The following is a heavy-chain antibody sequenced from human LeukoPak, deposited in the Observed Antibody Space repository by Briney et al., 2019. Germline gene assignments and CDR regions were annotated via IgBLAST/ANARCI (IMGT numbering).Heavy chain of an antibody. V-gene: IGHV3-30*04. CDR1: GFTFSSYA. J-gene: IGHJ4*02. CDR3: ARVLDDILWFGELSSYFDY. CDR2: ISYDGNNK. Sequence: PGGSLRLSCAASGFTFSSYAMHWVRQAPGKGLEWVAVISYDGNNKYYADSVKGRFTISRDNSKNTLYLQMNSLRAEDTAVYYCARVLDDILWFGELSSYFDYWGQGTLVTVSS. D-gene: IGHD3-10*01.